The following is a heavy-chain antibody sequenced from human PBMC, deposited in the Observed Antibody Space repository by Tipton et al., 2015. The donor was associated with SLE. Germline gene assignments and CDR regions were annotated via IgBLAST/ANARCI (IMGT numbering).Heavy chain of an antibody. CDR2: IIPFFGTA. V-gene: IGHV1-69*01. J-gene: IGHJ6*02. Sequence: QVQLVQSGAEVKKPGSSVKVSCKASGGTFSSYAISWVRQAPGQGLEWMGGIIPFFGTANYAQKFQGRVTITADESTSTAYMELSSLRSEDTAVYYCARASGVVTPNYYYYGMDVWGQGTTVTVSS. D-gene: IGHD4-23*01. CDR1: GGTFSSYA. CDR3: ARASGVVTPNYYYYGMDV.